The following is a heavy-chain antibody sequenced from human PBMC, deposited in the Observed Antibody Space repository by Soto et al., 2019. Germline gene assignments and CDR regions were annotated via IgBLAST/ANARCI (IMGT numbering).Heavy chain of an antibody. Sequence: PGGSLRLSCAASGFTVSSNYMSWVRQAPGKGLEWVSVIYSGGSTYYADSVKGRFTISRHNSKSTLYLQMNSLRAEDTAVYYCARGLFPYYDILTGYDSFDIWGQGTMVTVSS. CDR1: GFTVSSNY. CDR3: ARGLFPYYDILTGYDSFDI. CDR2: IYSGGST. V-gene: IGHV3-53*04. J-gene: IGHJ3*02. D-gene: IGHD3-9*01.